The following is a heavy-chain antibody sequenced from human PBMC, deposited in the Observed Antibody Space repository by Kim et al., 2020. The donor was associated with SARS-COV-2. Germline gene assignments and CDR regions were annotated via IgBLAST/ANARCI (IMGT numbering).Heavy chain of an antibody. V-gene: IGHV3-74*01. CDR3: ARDLKEGY. Sequence: GRNTTYADSVKGRFTISRDNAKNTLYLQMNSLRAEDTAVYYCARDLKEGYWGQGTLVTVSS. J-gene: IGHJ4*02. CDR2: GRNT.